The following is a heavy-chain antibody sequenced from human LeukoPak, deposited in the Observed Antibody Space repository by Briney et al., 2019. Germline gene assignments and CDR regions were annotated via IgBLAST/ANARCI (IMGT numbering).Heavy chain of an antibody. J-gene: IGHJ4*02. D-gene: IGHD1-1*01. CDR2: ISWDGGST. V-gene: IGHV3-43*01. CDR1: GFTFSSYS. Sequence: GGSLRFSCAASGFTFSSYSMNWVRQAPGKGLEWVSLISWDGGSTYYADSVKGRFTISRDNSKNSLYLQMSSLRTEDTALYYCSKARETYTFDYWGQGTLVTVSS. CDR3: SKARETYTFDY.